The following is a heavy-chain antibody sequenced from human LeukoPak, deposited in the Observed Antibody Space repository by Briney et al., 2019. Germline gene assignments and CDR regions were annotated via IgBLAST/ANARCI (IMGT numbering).Heavy chain of an antibody. J-gene: IGHJ5*02. CDR1: GGSFSGYY. CDR2: INHSGST. CDR3: ARGPRNYDFWSGYPIQPTNWFDP. D-gene: IGHD3-3*01. Sequence: TSETLSLTCAVYGGSFSGYYWSWIRQPPGKGLEWVGEINHSGSTNYNLSLKSRVTISVDTSKNKFTLKLSSVTAADTAVYYCARGPRNYDFWSGYPIQPTNWFDPWGQGTLVTVSS. V-gene: IGHV4-34*01.